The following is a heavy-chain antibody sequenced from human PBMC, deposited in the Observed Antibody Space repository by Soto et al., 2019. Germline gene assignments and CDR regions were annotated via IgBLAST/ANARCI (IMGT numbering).Heavy chain of an antibody. CDR1: GFTFSSYA. CDR3: AKDTEFSGPTLYYFDY. J-gene: IGHJ4*02. D-gene: IGHD3-10*01. Sequence: GGSLRLSCAASGFTFSSYAMSWVRQAPGKGLEWVSAISGSGGSTYYADSVKGWFTISRDNSKNTLYLQMNSLRAEDTAVYYCAKDTEFSGPTLYYFDYWGQGTLVTVSS. V-gene: IGHV3-23*01. CDR2: ISGSGGST.